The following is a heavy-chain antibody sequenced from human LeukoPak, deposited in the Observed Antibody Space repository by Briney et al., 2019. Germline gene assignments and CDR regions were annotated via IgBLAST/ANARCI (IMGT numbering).Heavy chain of an antibody. J-gene: IGHJ6*04. D-gene: IGHD3-9*01. V-gene: IGHV4-59*01. CDR2: IYYSGRT. Sequence: SETLSLTCTVSGGSISSNYWSWIRQPPGEGLEWIGYIYYSGRTNYNPSLMSRVTNYNPSLKSRVTISVDTSKNQFSLKLRSVTAADTAVYYCARTLLTGQAQSYYYHAVDVWGKGTTVTVSS. CDR1: GGSISSNY. CDR3: ARTLLTGQAQSYYYHAVDV.